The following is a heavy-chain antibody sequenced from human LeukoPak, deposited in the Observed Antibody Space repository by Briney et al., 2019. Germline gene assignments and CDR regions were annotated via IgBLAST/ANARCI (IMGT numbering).Heavy chain of an antibody. CDR3: AKDVGIAAAGLGD. CDR1: GFTFDDYA. D-gene: IGHD6-13*01. V-gene: IGHV3-9*01. J-gene: IGHJ4*02. CDR2: ISWNSGSI. Sequence: PGGSLRLSCAASGFTFDDYAMHWVRQAPGKGLEWVSGISWNSGSIGYADSVMGRFTISRDNAKNSLYLQMNSLRAEDTALYYCAKDVGIAAAGLGDWGQGTLVTVSS.